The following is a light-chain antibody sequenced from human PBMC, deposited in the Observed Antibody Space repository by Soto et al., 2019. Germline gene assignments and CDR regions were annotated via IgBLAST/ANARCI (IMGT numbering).Light chain of an antibody. CDR1: QSVSSY. V-gene: IGKV3-11*01. J-gene: IGKJ5*01. CDR3: QQRSNWPRT. CDR2: DAS. Sequence: EIVLPKSPATLSLSPGERATLSCRASQSVSSYLDWYQQKPGQAPRLLIYDASNRATGIPARFSGSGSGTDFTLTISSLEPEDFAVYYCQQRSNWPRTFGQGTRLEI.